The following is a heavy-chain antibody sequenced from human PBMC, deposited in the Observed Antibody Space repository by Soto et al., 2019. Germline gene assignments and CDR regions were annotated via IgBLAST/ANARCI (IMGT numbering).Heavy chain of an antibody. Sequence: ASVKVSCKASGYTFTGYYIHWVRQAPGQRLEWMGRSNAGNGNTKYSQEFQGRVTITSDTSASTSYMELSSLRSDDMAVYYCAREAAAGNFDYWGQGTLVTVSS. D-gene: IGHD6-13*01. CDR3: AREAAAGNFDY. CDR1: GYTFTGYY. J-gene: IGHJ4*02. CDR2: SNAGNGNT. V-gene: IGHV1-3*02.